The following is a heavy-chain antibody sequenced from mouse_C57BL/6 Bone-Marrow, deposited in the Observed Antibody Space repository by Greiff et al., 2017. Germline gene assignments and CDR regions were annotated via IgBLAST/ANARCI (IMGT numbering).Heavy chain of an antibody. D-gene: IGHD1-1*01. CDR3: ARAYGSYYDAMDY. CDR2: IYPRSGNT. J-gene: IGHJ4*01. CDR1: GYTFTSYG. Sequence: VQLQQSGAELARPGASVKLSCKASGYTFTSYGISWVKQRPGQGLEWIGEIYPRSGNTYYNEKFKGKATLTADKSSSTAYMELRSLTSEDSAVYFCARAYGSYYDAMDYWGQGTSVTVSS. V-gene: IGHV1-81*01.